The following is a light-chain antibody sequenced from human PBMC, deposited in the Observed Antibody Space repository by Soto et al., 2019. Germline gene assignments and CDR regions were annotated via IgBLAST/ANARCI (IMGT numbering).Light chain of an antibody. J-gene: IGKJ1*01. Sequence: ESVLTQSPATLSLSPEERATHSCRASQSVSSYLAWYQQKPGQAPRLLIYDASNRATGIPARFSGSGSGTDFTLTISSLEPEDFAVYYCQQRSNWPPWTFGQGTKVDIK. CDR1: QSVSSY. CDR3: QQRSNWPPWT. CDR2: DAS. V-gene: IGKV3-11*01.